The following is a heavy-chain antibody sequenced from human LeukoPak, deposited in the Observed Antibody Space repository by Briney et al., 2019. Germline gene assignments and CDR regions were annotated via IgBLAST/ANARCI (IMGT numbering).Heavy chain of an antibody. V-gene: IGHV3-30*01. CDR3: ARDPGSGSYTNYFDY. Sequence: GRSLRLSCAASGFTLSSYAMHWVRQAPGKGLEWVAVISYDGSNKYYADSVKGRFTISRDNSKNTLYLQMNSLRAEDTAVYYCARDPGSGSYTNYFDYWGQGTPVTVSS. D-gene: IGHD3-10*01. J-gene: IGHJ4*02. CDR1: GFTLSSYA. CDR2: ISYDGSNK.